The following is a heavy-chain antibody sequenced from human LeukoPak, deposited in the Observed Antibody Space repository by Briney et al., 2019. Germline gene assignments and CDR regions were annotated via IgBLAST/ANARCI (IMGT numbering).Heavy chain of an antibody. CDR1: GFTFSSYG. Sequence: PGGSLRLSCAASGFTFSSYGMHWVRQAPGKGLEWVAFIRYDGSNEYYEDSVKDRFTISRDNSKNTLYLQMNSLRPEDTAVYYCAKDVFTGSGWYGYFDYWGQGTLVTVSS. CDR2: IRYDGSNE. J-gene: IGHJ4*02. CDR3: AKDVFTGSGWYGYFDY. V-gene: IGHV3-30*02. D-gene: IGHD6-19*01.